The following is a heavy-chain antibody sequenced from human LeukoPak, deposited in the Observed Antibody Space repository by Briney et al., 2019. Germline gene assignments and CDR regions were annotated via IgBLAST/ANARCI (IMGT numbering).Heavy chain of an antibody. J-gene: IGHJ5*02. V-gene: IGHV3-74*01. D-gene: IGHD4-23*01. Sequence: GGSLRLSCAASGFTFSSYWMHWVRQVPGKGLVWVSHINTDGSNTNYADSVKGRFTISRDNAKNTLYLQMNSLRAEDTAVYYCAKELLRGGYSCFDPWGQGTLVTVSS. CDR2: INTDGSNT. CDR1: GFTFSSYW. CDR3: AKELLRGGYSCFDP.